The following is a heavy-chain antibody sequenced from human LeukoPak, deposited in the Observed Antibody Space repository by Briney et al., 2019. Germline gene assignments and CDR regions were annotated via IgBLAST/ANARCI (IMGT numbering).Heavy chain of an antibody. V-gene: IGHV3-66*02. J-gene: IGHJ3*02. CDR3: ARDLLDYYDSSGYPRGAFDI. D-gene: IGHD3-22*01. Sequence: GGSLRLSCAASGFTVSSNYMSWVRQAPGKGLEWVSVIYSGGSTYYADSVKGRFTISRDNSKNTLYLQMNSLGAEDTAVYYCARDLLDYYDSSGYPRGAFDIWGQGTMVTVSS. CDR2: IYSGGST. CDR1: GFTVSSNY.